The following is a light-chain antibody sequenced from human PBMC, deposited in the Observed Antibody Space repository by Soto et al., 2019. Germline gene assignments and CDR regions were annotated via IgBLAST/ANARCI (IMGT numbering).Light chain of an antibody. CDR1: KDISSS. CDR2: DAS. Sequence: RVTQSPSSVSASVGDRVTITCQTSKDISSSVAWYQQKPGKAPRLLIFDASKLVSGVPSRFSGSGSGSEFTLTISSLQPDDFATYYCQQYNSYPTFGQGTKVDI. CDR3: QQYNSYPT. J-gene: IGKJ1*01. V-gene: IGKV1-5*01.